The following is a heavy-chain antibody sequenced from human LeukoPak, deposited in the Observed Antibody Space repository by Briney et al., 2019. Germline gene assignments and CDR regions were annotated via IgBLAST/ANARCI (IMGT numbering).Heavy chain of an antibody. CDR2: INAGNGNT. D-gene: IGHD3-3*01. J-gene: IGHJ5*02. CDR1: GYTFTSYA. Sequence: ASVKVSCKASGYTFTSYAMHWVRQAPGQRLEWMGWINAGNGNTKYSQKFQGRVTITRDTSASTAYMELSSLRSEDTAVYYCARYYDFWSGYYNNWFDPWGQGTLVTVSS. CDR3: ARYYDFWSGYYNNWFDP. V-gene: IGHV1-3*01.